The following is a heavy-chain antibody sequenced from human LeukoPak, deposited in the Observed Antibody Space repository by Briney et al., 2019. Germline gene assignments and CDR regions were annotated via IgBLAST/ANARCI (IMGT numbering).Heavy chain of an antibody. CDR3: ARGPSGYHNT. Sequence: GGSLRLSCAASGFTFSSYAMTWVRQAPGKGLEWVSSISSSGGSTYYADSVRGRFTISRDNSKNTLYLQMNSLRAEDTAVYYCARGPSGYHNTGGQGTLVTVSS. J-gene: IGHJ4*02. CDR2: ISSSGGST. D-gene: IGHD5-12*01. V-gene: IGHV3-23*01. CDR1: GFTFSSYA.